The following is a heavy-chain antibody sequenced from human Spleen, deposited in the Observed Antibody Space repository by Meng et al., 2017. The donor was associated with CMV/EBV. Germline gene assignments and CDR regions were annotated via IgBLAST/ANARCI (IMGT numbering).Heavy chain of an antibody. Sequence: SCAASGFTFSSFSMHWVRQAPGKGLVWVSHIRGDGSRTNYADSVKGRFSISRDNAKNTLYFEMNSLRAEDSAVYYCARDKWELYFDYWGQGALVTVSS. CDR1: GFTFSSFS. D-gene: IGHD1-26*01. J-gene: IGHJ4*02. CDR2: IRGDGSRT. CDR3: ARDKWELYFDY. V-gene: IGHV3-74*01.